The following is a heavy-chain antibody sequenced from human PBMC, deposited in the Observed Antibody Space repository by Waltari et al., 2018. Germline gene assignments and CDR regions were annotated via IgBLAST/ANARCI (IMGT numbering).Heavy chain of an antibody. V-gene: IGHV4-39*01. J-gene: IGHJ4*02. D-gene: IGHD6-13*01. CDR1: GGSISSSSYY. CDR3: ARLRAAAGTILDY. Sequence: QLQLQESGPGLVKPSETLSLTCTVSGGSISSSSYYWGWFRQPPGKGLEWIGSFYYSGNTYYNPSLRSRVTIPVDTSRNQFSLELSSVTAADTAVYYCARLRAAAGTILDYWGQGTLVTVSS. CDR2: FYYSGNT.